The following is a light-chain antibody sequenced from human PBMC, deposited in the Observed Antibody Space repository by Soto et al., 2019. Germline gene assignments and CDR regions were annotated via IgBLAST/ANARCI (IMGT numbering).Light chain of an antibody. CDR1: SSDVGGYNF. V-gene: IGLV2-14*01. J-gene: IGLJ1*01. CDR3: SSYTSSTPLGYV. Sequence: QSALTQPASVSGSPGQSITISCTGNSSDVGGYNFVSWYQQHPGKAPKLMIYEVSNRPSGVSNRFSGSKSGNTASLTISGLQAEDEADYYCSSYTSSTPLGYVFGTGTKVTVL. CDR2: EVS.